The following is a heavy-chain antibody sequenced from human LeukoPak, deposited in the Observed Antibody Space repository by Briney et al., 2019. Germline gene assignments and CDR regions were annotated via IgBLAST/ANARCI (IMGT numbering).Heavy chain of an antibody. CDR3: AKDLMTNCGRANCYENYFDY. Sequence: PGGSLRLSCTASGFIFSTYGINWVRQAPGKGLEWAASIHFDGSNEFYADSVKGRFTISRDNSKNVVHLQMNSLRPDDTAVYYCAKDLMTNCGRANCYENYFDYWGQGTLVTVSS. J-gene: IGHJ4*02. CDR2: IHFDGSNE. CDR1: GFIFSTYG. D-gene: IGHD2-2*01. V-gene: IGHV3-30*02.